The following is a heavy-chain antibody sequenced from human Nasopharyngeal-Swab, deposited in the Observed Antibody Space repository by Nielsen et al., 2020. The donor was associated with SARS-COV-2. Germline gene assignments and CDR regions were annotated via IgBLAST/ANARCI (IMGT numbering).Heavy chain of an antibody. Sequence: GGSLRLSCAASGFTFSSYAMHWVRQAPGKGLEWVAVISYDGSNKYYADSVKGRFTISRDNSKNTLYLQMNSLRAEDTAVYYCARDGGSYLDYWGQGTLVTVSS. J-gene: IGHJ4*02. CDR2: ISYDGSNK. V-gene: IGHV3-30*04. CDR3: ARDGGSYLDY. D-gene: IGHD1-26*01. CDR1: GFTFSSYA.